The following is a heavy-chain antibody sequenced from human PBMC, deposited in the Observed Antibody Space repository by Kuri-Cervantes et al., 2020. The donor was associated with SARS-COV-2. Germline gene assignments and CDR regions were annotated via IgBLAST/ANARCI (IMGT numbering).Heavy chain of an antibody. CDR1: GGSISSDGYT. V-gene: IGHV4-30-2*01. J-gene: IGHJ6*03. CDR3: ARQISGGNTIFGVVTPLERYYYYYYMDV. CDR2: IYHSGST. Sequence: SETLSLTCAVSGGSISSDGYTWSWIRQPPGKGLEWIGYIYHSGSTYYNPSLKSRVTISVDRSKNQFSLSLSSVTAADTAVYYCARQISGGNTIFGVVTPLERYYYYYYMDVWQRDHGHRLL. D-gene: IGHD3-3*01.